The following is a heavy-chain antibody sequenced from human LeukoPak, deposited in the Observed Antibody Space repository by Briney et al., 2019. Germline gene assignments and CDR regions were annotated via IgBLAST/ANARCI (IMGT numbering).Heavy chain of an antibody. J-gene: IGHJ4*02. V-gene: IGHV5-51*01. CDR2: IYPGDSDT. D-gene: IGHD6-6*01. CDR3: ARLEYSTSSADY. Sequence: PGESLKISCKGSGYSFTTYWIGWVRQMPGKGLEWMRIIYPGDSDTRYSPSFQGQVTISADKSISTAYLQWSSLKASDSAMYYCARLEYSTSSADYWGQGTLVTVSS. CDR1: GYSFTTYW.